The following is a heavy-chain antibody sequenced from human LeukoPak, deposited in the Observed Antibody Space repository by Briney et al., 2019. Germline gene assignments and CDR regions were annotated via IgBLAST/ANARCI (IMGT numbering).Heavy chain of an antibody. CDR3: ATWARGGSSGQNPS. V-gene: IGHV4-61*02. Sequence: SQTLSLTCIVSGGSISSETYYWSWIRQPAGKGLEWIGRIYSSGSTNYNPSLKTRVTISVDTSKNQFSLSLNSVTAADTAVYFCATWARGGSSGQNPSWGQGTLVTVPS. CDR1: GGSISSETYY. D-gene: IGHD3-22*01. J-gene: IGHJ5*02. CDR2: IYSSGST.